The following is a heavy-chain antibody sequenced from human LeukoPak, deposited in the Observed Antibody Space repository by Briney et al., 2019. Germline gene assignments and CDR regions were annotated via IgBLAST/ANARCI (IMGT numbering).Heavy chain of an antibody. J-gene: IGHJ6*03. Sequence: PSETLSLTCTVPGGSISSYYWSRIRQPPGKGLEWIGYIYTSGSTNYNPSLKSRVTISVDTSKNQFSLKLSSVTAADTAVYYCARRRIAARPDYYYMDVWGKGTTVTVSS. D-gene: IGHD6-6*01. CDR1: GGSISSYY. CDR3: ARRRIAARPDYYYMDV. CDR2: IYTSGST. V-gene: IGHV4-4*09.